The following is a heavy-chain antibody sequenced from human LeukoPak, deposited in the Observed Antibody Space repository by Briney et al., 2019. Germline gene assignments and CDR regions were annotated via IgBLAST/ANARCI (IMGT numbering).Heavy chain of an antibody. Sequence: SETLSLTCADYGGSFSGYYWRWIRQPPGKGLEWIAEINHSGSTNYNPSLKSRVTISVDTSKNQFSLKLSSVTAADTAVYYCARVYVTMVLGAGWFDPWGQRTLVSVSS. V-gene: IGHV4-34*01. J-gene: IGHJ5*02. D-gene: IGHD3-10*01. CDR2: INHSGST. CDR1: GGSFSGYY. CDR3: ARVYVTMVLGAGWFDP.